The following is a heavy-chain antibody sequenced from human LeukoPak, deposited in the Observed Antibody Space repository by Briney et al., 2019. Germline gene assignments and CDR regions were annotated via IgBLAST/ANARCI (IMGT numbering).Heavy chain of an antibody. CDR1: GGTFSSYA. V-gene: IGHV1-69*05. J-gene: IGHJ4*02. Sequence: SVKVSCKASGGTFSSYAISWVRQAPGQGLEWMGGIIPIFGTANYAQKFQGRVTITTDESTSTAYMELSSLRSEDTAVYYCAGATPDGSALDYWGQGTLVTVSS. CDR3: AGATPDGSALDY. CDR2: IIPIFGTA. D-gene: IGHD5-24*01.